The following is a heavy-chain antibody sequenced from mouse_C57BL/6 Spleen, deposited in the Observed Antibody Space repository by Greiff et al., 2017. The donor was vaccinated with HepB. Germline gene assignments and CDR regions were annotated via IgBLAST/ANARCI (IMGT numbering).Heavy chain of an antibody. CDR3: ASVDDGQYYFDY. Sequence: VQLQQPGAELVKPGASVKLSCKASGYTFTSYWMHWVKQRPGQGLEWIGMIHPNSGSTNYNEKFKSKATLTVDKSSSTAYMQLSSLTSEDSAVYYCASVDDGQYYFDYWGQGTTLTVSS. CDR1: GYTFTSYW. V-gene: IGHV1-64*01. J-gene: IGHJ2*01. CDR2: IHPNSGST. D-gene: IGHD2-3*01.